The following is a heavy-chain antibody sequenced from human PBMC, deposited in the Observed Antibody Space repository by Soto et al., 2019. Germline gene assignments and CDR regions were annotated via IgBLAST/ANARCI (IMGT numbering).Heavy chain of an antibody. CDR1: GFTFSSYA. V-gene: IGHV3-23*01. J-gene: IGHJ6*02. CDR2: ISGSGGST. CDR3: AKDVEVPAAMWYYYYGMDV. D-gene: IGHD2-2*01. Sequence: GGSLRLSCAASGFTFSSYAMSWVRQAPGKGLEWVSAISGSGGSTYYADSVKGRFTISRDNSKNTLYLQMNSLRAEDTAVYYCAKDVEVPAAMWYYYYGMDVWGQGTTVTVSS.